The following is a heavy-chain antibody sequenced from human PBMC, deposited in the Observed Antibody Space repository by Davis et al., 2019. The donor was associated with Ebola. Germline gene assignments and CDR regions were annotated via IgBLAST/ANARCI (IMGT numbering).Heavy chain of an antibody. D-gene: IGHD4-11*01. CDR1: GYAFTRYS. J-gene: IGHJ6*03. Sequence: ASVPVSCKAFGYAFTRYSLRWVRQAPGQGLEWMGWITAHNGKTNYAQKVQGRVTMTTDTSTSTAYLDRRSLKSDDTAVYYCARVTTVTTDPHYYYIDVWGKGTTVTVSS. CDR3: ARVTTVTTDPHYYYIDV. V-gene: IGHV1-18*04. CDR2: ITAHNGKT.